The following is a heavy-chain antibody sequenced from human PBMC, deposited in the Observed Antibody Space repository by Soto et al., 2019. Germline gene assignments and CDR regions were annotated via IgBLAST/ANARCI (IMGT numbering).Heavy chain of an antibody. CDR3: ASGGAGSGPFTWELPDH. V-gene: IGHV1-45*02. Sequence: QMQLVQSGAEVKKTGSSVTVSCKALGNTFSYRYLHWVRQAPGQALEWMGWITPFSGDVHYAQKFQERVTLTRDRSVNTGYMRMTSLRAEDTAIYFCASGGAGSGPFTWELPDHWGPETLVTVSS. CDR2: ITPFSGDV. CDR1: GNTFSYRY. J-gene: IGHJ4*02. D-gene: IGHD1-26*01.